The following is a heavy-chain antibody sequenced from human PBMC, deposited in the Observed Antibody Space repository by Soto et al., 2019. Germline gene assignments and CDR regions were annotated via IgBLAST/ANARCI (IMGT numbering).Heavy chain of an antibody. J-gene: IGHJ4*02. CDR3: AHRVLRTVFGMVTTTVIYFDF. D-gene: IGHD3-3*01. V-gene: IGHV2-5*02. CDR2: IYWDDDK. CDR1: GFPLTTSGVG. Sequence: QITLNESGPTQVKPRQTLTLTCTFSGFPLTTSGVGVGWIRQSPGKAPEWLALIYWDDDKRYSPSLKSRLTITKDTPKNRVVLTMADLDPADTATYYCAHRVLRTVFGMVTTTVIYFDFWGQGTPVAVSS.